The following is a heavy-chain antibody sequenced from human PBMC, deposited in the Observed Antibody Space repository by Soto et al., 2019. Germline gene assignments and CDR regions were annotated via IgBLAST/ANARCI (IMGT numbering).Heavy chain of an antibody. J-gene: IGHJ6*02. CDR2: IYPGDSDT. Sequence: GESLKISCKGSGYSFTSYWIGWVRQMPGKGLEWMGIIYPGDSDTRYSPSFQGQVTISADKSISTAYLQWSSLKASDTAMYYCVARYDYGDNYYYYGMDVWGQGTTVTVSS. D-gene: IGHD4-17*01. V-gene: IGHV5-51*01. CDR1: GYSFTSYW. CDR3: VARYDYGDNYYYYGMDV.